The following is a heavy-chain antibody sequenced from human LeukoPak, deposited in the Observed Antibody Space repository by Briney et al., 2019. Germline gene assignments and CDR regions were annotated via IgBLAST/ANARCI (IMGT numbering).Heavy chain of an antibody. J-gene: IGHJ4*02. V-gene: IGHV4-34*01. CDR2: INHSGST. D-gene: IGHD3-22*01. Sequence: SETLSLTCAVYGGSFSGYYWSWIRQPPGKGLEWIGEINHSGSTNYNPSLKSRVTISVDTSKNQFSLKLSSVTAADTAVYYCAKRTYYYDSSGYAWGQGTLVTASS. CDR1: GGSFSGYY. CDR3: AKRTYYYDSSGYA.